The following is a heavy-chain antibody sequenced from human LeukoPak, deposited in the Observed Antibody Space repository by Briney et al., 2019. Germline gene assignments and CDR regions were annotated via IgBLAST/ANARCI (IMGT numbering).Heavy chain of an antibody. Sequence: PGGSLRLSCAASGFTFSSYGMHWVRQAPGKGLEGVAFIRYDGSNKYYADSVKGRFTISRDNSKNTLYLQMNSLRAEGTAVYYCAKALGAMVRGVMLDYWGQGTLVTVSS. V-gene: IGHV3-30*02. CDR2: IRYDGSNK. J-gene: IGHJ4*02. D-gene: IGHD3-10*01. CDR1: GFTFSSYG. CDR3: AKALGAMVRGVMLDY.